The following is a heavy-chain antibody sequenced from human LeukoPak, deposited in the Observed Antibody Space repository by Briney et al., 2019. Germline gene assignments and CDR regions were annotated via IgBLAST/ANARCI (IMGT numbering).Heavy chain of an antibody. D-gene: IGHD3-10*01. Sequence: SETLSLTCTVSGGSISRSRDYWGWIRQPPGKGLEWIGSIYYSGSTYYNPSLKSRVTISGDTSKNRFSLKLSSVTAADTAVYYCARRDGWYYYGSGSPFDYWGQGTLVTVSS. J-gene: IGHJ4*02. CDR1: GGSISRSRDY. CDR2: IYYSGST. CDR3: ARRDGWYYYGSGSPFDY. V-gene: IGHV4-39*07.